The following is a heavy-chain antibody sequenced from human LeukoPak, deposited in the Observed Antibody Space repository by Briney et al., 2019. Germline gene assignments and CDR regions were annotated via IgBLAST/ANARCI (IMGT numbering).Heavy chain of an antibody. CDR3: ARLAAAGTGY. Sequence: SETLSLTCAVYGGSFSGYYWSWIRQPPGKGLEWIGEINHSGSTNYNPSLKSRVTISVDTSKNQFSLKLSSVTAADTAVYYCARLAAAGTGYWGQETLVTVSS. CDR2: INHSGST. CDR1: GGSFSGYY. D-gene: IGHD6-13*01. V-gene: IGHV4-34*01. J-gene: IGHJ4*02.